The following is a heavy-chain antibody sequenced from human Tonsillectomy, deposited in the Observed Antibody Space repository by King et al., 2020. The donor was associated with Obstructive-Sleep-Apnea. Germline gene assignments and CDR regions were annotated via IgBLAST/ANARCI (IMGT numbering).Heavy chain of an antibody. CDR3: ARGFRCSSTSCYVGIHFDY. V-gene: IGHV4-34*01. CDR2: INHSGST. CDR1: GGSFSGYY. Sequence: VQLQQWGAGLFKPSETLSLTCAVYGGSFSGYYWSWIRQPPGKGLEWIGEINHSGSTNYNPALKSRVTISVDTSKNQFSLKLSSVTAADTAGYYCARGFRCSSTSCYVGIHFDYWGQGTLVTVSS. J-gene: IGHJ4*02. D-gene: IGHD2-2*01.